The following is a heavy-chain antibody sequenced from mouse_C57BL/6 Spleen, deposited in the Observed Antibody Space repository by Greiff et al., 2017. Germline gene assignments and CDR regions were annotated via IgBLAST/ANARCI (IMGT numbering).Heavy chain of an antibody. Sequence: QVQLQQSGAELVKPGASVKLSCKASGYTFTSYWMHWVKQRPGQGLEWIGMIHPNSGSTNYNEKFKSKATLTVDKSSSTAYMQLSSLTSEDSAVYYCARLGAHGSSYYFDDWGQGTTLTVAS. CDR3: ARLGAHGSSYYFDD. CDR1: GYTFTSYW. J-gene: IGHJ2*01. V-gene: IGHV1-64*01. D-gene: IGHD1-1*01. CDR2: IHPNSGST.